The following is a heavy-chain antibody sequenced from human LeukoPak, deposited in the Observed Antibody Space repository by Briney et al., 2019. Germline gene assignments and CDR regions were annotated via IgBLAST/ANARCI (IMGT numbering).Heavy chain of an antibody. V-gene: IGHV3-23*01. CDR1: GFTFSSYA. CDR2: FSGSGGYT. CDR3: AKSEDRSGYHSHFDY. D-gene: IGHD3-22*01. Sequence: GGSLRLSCAASGFTFSSYAMTWVRQAPGKGLEWVSTFSGSGGYTFYADSVKGRFTISRDNSKNTLYLQMNSLRAEDTAVYYCAKSEDRSGYHSHFDYWGQGTLVTVSS. J-gene: IGHJ4*02.